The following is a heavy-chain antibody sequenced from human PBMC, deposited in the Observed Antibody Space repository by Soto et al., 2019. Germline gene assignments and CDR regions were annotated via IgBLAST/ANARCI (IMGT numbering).Heavy chain of an antibody. CDR1: GFTFSSYG. CDR2: IWYDGSNK. V-gene: IGHV3-33*03. CDR3: AKDMATYYYYGMDV. Sequence: GGSLRLSCAASGFTFSSYGMHWVRQAPGKGLEWVAVIWYDGSNKYYADSVKGRFTISRDNAKNSLYLQMNSLRAEDTALYYCAKDMATYYYYGMDVWGQGTTVTVSS. J-gene: IGHJ6*02. D-gene: IGHD3-10*01.